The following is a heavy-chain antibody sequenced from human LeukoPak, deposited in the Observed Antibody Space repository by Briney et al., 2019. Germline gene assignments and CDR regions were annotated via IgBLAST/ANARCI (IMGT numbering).Heavy chain of an antibody. CDR3: ARQYYDILTGYRWFDP. CDR1: GFTFSSYS. CDR2: ISSSSSYI. V-gene: IGHV3-21*04. Sequence: PGGSLRLSCAASGFTFSSYSMNWVRLAPGKGLEWVSSISSSSSYIYYADSVKGRFTISRDNAKNSLYLQMNSLRAEDTAVYYCARQYYDILTGYRWFDPWGQGTLVTVSS. J-gene: IGHJ5*02. D-gene: IGHD3-9*01.